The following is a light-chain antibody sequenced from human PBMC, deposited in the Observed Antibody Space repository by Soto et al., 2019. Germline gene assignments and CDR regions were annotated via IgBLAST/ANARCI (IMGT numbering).Light chain of an antibody. CDR1: QSVSSSY. J-gene: IGKJ1*01. CDR2: DAS. V-gene: IGKV3-20*01. CDR3: QKYGSAPRT. Sequence: EIVLTQSPGTLSLSPGEGATLSCRASQSVSSSYLAWYQQKPGQAPRLLIYDASSRATGIPDRFSGSGSGTDFTLTISRLEPEDFAVYYCQKYGSAPRTFDQGTKVPIK.